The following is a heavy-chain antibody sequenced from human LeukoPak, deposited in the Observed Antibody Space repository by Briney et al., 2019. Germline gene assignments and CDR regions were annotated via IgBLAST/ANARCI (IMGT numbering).Heavy chain of an antibody. CDR3: ARARRQWLVGANIRGDNPPYYYDY. J-gene: IGHJ4*02. CDR2: IYFSGGT. V-gene: IGHV4-39*07. CDR1: GDSISSSNCY. Sequence: SSETLSLTCTVSGDSISSSNCYWGWIRQPPGKGLEWIGSIYFSGGTYYNASLKSRVTISVDTSKNQFSLTLSSVTAADTAFYYCARARRQWLVGANIRGDNPPYYYDYWGQGTVVTVSS. D-gene: IGHD6-19*01.